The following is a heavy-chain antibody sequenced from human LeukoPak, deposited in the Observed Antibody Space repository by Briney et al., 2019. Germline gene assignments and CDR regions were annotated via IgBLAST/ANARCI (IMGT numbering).Heavy chain of an antibody. CDR3: ASLSTQGGSAISFDY. V-gene: IGHV3-74*01. Sequence: GGSLRLSCAASGFTFSSYWMHWVRQAPGKGLVWVSRINSDGSSTSYADSVKGRFTISRDNAKNTLYLQMNSLRAEDTAVYYCASLSTQGGSAISFDYWGQGTMVTVSS. CDR2: INSDGSST. CDR1: GFTFSSYW. J-gene: IGHJ4*02. D-gene: IGHD3-10*01.